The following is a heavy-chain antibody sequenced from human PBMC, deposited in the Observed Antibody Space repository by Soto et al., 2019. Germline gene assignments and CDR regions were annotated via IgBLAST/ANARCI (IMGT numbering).Heavy chain of an antibody. J-gene: IGHJ5*01. CDR3: ARTRNRWFDS. CDR2: INPSGRT. D-gene: IGHD1-1*01. Sequence: SETLSLTCVVSGDSFRDYYWSWIRQSPGVGLEWIGEINPSGRTEYNPSLRGRVTLSVDTSKNQFSLTLSTMAAADTAVYYCARTRNRWFDSWGQGTLVTVSS. CDR1: GDSFRDYY. V-gene: IGHV4-34*01.